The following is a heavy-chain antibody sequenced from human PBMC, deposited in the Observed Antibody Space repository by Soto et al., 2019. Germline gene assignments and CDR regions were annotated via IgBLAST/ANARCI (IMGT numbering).Heavy chain of an antibody. CDR2: FDAEDGET. V-gene: IGHV1-24*01. D-gene: IGHD6-19*01. CDR3: ATPVYSSGWRFDY. CDR1: GYTLTALS. Sequence: ASVKVSCKVSGYTLTALSMHWVRQAPGKGLEWMGGFDAEDGETIYAQKFQGRVTMTEDTSTDTAYMELSSLRSEDTAVYYCATPVYSSGWRFDYWGQGTLVTVSS. J-gene: IGHJ4*02.